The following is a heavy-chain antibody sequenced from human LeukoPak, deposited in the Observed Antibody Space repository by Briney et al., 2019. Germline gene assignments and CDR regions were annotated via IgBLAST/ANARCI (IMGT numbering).Heavy chain of an antibody. V-gene: IGHV1-24*01. J-gene: IGHJ6*02. Sequence: GASVKVSCKVSGYTLTELPMHWVRQAPGKGLEWMGGFDPEDGETIYAQKFQGRVTMTEDTSTDTAYMELSSLRSEDTAVYYCATLAIVVVPAAIRGNGMDVWSQGTTVTVSS. D-gene: IGHD2-2*02. CDR3: ATLAIVVVPAAIRGNGMDV. CDR1: GYTLTELP. CDR2: FDPEDGET.